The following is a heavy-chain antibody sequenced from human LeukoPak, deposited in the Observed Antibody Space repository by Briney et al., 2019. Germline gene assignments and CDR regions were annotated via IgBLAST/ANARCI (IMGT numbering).Heavy chain of an antibody. CDR1: GGSISSRIYS. V-gene: IGHV4-39*02. CDR2: IYYSGTT. D-gene: IGHD2-15*01. CDR3: ARSPILLYVTCLYYFDY. J-gene: IGHJ4*02. Sequence: SETLSLTCTVSGGSISSRIYSWVWIRQPPGKGLEWIGSIYYSGTTYYNPSLKSRVTMSIDTSKSRFSLKLTPVTAADTAVYYCARSPILLYVTCLYYFDYWGQGILVTVSS.